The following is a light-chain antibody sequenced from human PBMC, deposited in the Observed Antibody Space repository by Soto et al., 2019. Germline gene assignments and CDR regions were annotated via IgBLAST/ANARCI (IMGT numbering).Light chain of an antibody. Sequence: QSVLTQPTSVSSAPGQNVTISCSGSSSNIGGNSVSWYQQLPGTAPKLLIYDDNKRPSGIPDRFSGSKSGTSATLGITGFQTGEEADYYCGSWDSSLSAYVFGTGTKVTVL. J-gene: IGLJ1*01. CDR2: DDN. CDR3: GSWDSSLSAYV. CDR1: SSNIGGNS. V-gene: IGLV1-51*01.